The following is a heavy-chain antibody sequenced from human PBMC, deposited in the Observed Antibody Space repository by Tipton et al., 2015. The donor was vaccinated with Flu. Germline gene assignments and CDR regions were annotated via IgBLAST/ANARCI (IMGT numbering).Heavy chain of an antibody. CDR2: VSRTGST. D-gene: IGHD4-11*01. CDR3: ARRDYSNYVSDPKSWFDP. V-gene: IGHV4-38-2*01. CDR1: GDSISSDFY. J-gene: IGHJ5*02. Sequence: LRLSCAVSGDSISSDFYWAWIRQFPGKGLEWIGTVSRTGSTIYNPPLKSRVTVPIDTSKNQFSLNMRSVTAADMAVYYCARRDYSNYVSDPKSWFDPWGQGTLVAVSS.